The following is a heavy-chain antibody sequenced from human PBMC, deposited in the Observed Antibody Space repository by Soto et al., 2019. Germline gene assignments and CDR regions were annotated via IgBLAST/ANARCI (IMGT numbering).Heavy chain of an antibody. CDR2: INHSGST. V-gene: IGHV4-34*01. Sequence: SETLSLTCAVYGGSFSGYYWSWIRQPPGKGLEWSGEINHSGSTNYNPSLKSRVTISVDTSKNQFSLKLSSVTAADTAVYYCARANRYCSSTSCYIPHYYYYGMDVWGQGTTVTVSS. CDR3: ARANRYCSSTSCYIPHYYYYGMDV. D-gene: IGHD2-2*02. CDR1: GGSFSGYY. J-gene: IGHJ6*02.